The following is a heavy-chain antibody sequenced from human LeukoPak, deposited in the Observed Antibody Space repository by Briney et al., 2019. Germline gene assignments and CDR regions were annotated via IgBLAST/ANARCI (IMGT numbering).Heavy chain of an antibody. CDR3: AKVQLGATHMDYYYYFGMDV. Sequence: SVKVSCKASGGTFSSYAISWVRQAPGQGLEWMGGIIPIFGTANYAQEFQGRVTITADESTSTAYMELSSLGSEDTAVYYCAKVQLGATHMDYYYYFGMDVWGQGTTVTVSS. D-gene: IGHD1-26*01. J-gene: IGHJ6*02. CDR1: GGTFSSYA. V-gene: IGHV1-69*13. CDR2: IIPIFGTA.